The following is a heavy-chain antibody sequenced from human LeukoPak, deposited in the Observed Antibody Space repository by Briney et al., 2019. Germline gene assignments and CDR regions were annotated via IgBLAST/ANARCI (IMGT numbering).Heavy chain of an antibody. J-gene: IGHJ4*02. CDR1: GGSFSGYY. V-gene: IGHV4-34*01. CDR2: INHSGST. CDR3: ARGGRVLTGYLDY. D-gene: IGHD3-9*01. Sequence: SETLSLTCAVYGGSFSGYYWSWIRQPPGKGLEWIGEINHSGSTNYNPSLKSRVTISVDTSKNQFSLKLSSVTAADTAVYYCARGGRVLTGYLDYWGQGTLVTVSS.